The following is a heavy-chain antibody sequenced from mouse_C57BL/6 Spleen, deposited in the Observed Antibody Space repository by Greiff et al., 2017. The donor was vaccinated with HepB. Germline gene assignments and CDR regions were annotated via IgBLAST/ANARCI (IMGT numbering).Heavy chain of an antibody. CDR1: GYAFSSYW. CDR3: ARGGDYYAMDY. CDR2: IYPGDGDT. V-gene: IGHV1-80*01. J-gene: IGHJ4*01. Sequence: VQLVESGAELVKPGASVKISCKASGYAFSSYWMNWVKQRPGKGLEWIGQIYPGDGDTNYNGKFKGKATLTADKSSSTAYMQLSSLTSEDSAVYFCARGGDYYAMDYWGQGTSVTVSS.